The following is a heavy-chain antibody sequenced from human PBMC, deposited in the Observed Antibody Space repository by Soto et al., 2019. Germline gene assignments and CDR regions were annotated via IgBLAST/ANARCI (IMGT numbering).Heavy chain of an antibody. CDR2: IIPIFGTA. D-gene: IGHD3-9*01. CDR1: GGTFSSYA. J-gene: IGHJ4*02. CDR3: AREGAYDILTGYFDY. Sequence: QVQLVQSGAEVKKPRSSVKVSCKASGGTFSSYAISWVRQAPGQGLEWMGGIIPIFGTANYAQKFQGRVTITADESTSTADMELSSLRSEDTAVYYCAREGAYDILTGYFDYWGQGTLVTVSS. V-gene: IGHV1-69*01.